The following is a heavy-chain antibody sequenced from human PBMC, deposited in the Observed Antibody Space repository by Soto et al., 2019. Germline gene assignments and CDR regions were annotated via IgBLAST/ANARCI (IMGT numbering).Heavy chain of an antibody. V-gene: IGHV4-39*01. D-gene: IGHD6-13*01. J-gene: IGHJ5*02. CDR3: ARHAPGSSWYPDWFDP. Sequence: TSETLSLTCTVSGGSISSSSYYWGWIRQPPGKGLEWIGSIYYSGSTYYNPSLKSRVTISVDTSKNQFSLKLSSVTAADTAVYYCARHAPGSSWYPDWFDPWGQGTLVTVSS. CDR1: GGSISSSSYY. CDR2: IYYSGST.